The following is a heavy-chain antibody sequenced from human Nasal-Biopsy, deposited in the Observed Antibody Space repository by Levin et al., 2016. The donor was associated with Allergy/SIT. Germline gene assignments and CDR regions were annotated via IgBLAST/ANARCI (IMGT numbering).Heavy chain of an antibody. CDR1: GFRFSSYA. CDR3: ARSLRTYYWYFDL. D-gene: IGHD3-16*02. Sequence: GESLKISCAASGFRFSSYAMSWVRQAPGKGLEWVSSISGGGDSTYYADSVKGRFTISRDNSTDTLYLQMNSLRAGDTALYYCARSLRTYYWYFDLWGRGTLVTVSS. V-gene: IGHV3-23*01. CDR2: ISGGGDST. J-gene: IGHJ2*01.